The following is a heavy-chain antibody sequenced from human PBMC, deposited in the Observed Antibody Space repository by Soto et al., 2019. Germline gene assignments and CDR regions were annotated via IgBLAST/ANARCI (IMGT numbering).Heavy chain of an antibody. V-gene: IGHV3-7*01. J-gene: IGHJ5*02. D-gene: IGHD4-17*01. Sequence: PGGSLRLSCAASGFTFSSYWMSWVRQAPGKGLEWVANIKQDGSEKYYVDSVKGRFTISRDNAKNSLYLQMNSLRAEDTAVYYCARDRPYGRPARWVLDPWGQGTLVTVSS. CDR3: ARDRPYGRPARWVLDP. CDR2: IKQDGSEK. CDR1: GFTFSSYW.